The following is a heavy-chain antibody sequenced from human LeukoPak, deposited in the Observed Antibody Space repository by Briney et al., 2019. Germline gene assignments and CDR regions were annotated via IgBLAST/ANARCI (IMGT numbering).Heavy chain of an antibody. J-gene: IGHJ4*02. Sequence: GGSLRLSCAASGFTFSSYAMSRVRQAPGNGLVGVSATSGSGGSTYYADSVKGRFTISRDNSKNTLYLQMNSLRAEDTAVYYCAKGMSIAARPEYFDYWGQGTLVTVSS. CDR3: AKGMSIAARPEYFDY. V-gene: IGHV3-23*01. CDR1: GFTFSSYA. D-gene: IGHD6-6*01. CDR2: TSGSGGST.